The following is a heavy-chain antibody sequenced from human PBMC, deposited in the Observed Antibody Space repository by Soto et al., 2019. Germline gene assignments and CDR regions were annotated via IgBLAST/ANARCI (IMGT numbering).Heavy chain of an antibody. CDR3: VNEGGYSYGKIDSSAQKGYYGMDV. Sequence: GGSLRLSCSASGCTFSSYAMHWVRQAPGKGLEYVSAISSNGGSTYYADSVKGRFTISRDNSKNTLYLQMSSLRAEDTAVYYCVNEGGYSYGKIDSSAQKGYYGMDVWGQGTTVTVSS. J-gene: IGHJ6*02. CDR2: ISSNGGST. D-gene: IGHD5-18*01. V-gene: IGHV3-64D*06. CDR1: GCTFSSYA.